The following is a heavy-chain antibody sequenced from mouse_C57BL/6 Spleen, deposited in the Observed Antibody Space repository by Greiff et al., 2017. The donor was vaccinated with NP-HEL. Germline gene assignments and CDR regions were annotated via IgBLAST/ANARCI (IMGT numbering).Heavy chain of an antibody. CDR3: ARSYLLRYAMDY. CDR1: GYAFSSSW. Sequence: QVQLQQSGPELVKPGASVKISCKASGYAFSSSWMNWVKQRPGKGLEWIGRIYPGDGDTNYNGKFKGKATLTADKSSSTAYMQLSSLTSEDSAVYCCARSYLLRYAMDYWGQGTSVTVSS. D-gene: IGHD2-1*01. CDR2: IYPGDGDT. V-gene: IGHV1-82*01. J-gene: IGHJ4*01.